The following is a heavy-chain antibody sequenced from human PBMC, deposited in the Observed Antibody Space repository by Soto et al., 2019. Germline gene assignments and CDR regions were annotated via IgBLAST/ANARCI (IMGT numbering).Heavy chain of an antibody. V-gene: IGHV4-61*08. Sequence: QVQLRESGPGLVKPSETLSLTCNVSGGSVSSDGYYWSWIRQPPGKAPEWISYIYYSGSTYYNPSFKSRVTISVDTSKRQFSLKLTSVTAADTAVYYCARDRVVRGVIITSAFDIWGQGTMVTVSS. J-gene: IGHJ3*02. CDR3: ARDRVVRGVIITSAFDI. CDR1: GGSVSSDGYY. CDR2: IYYSGST. D-gene: IGHD3-10*01.